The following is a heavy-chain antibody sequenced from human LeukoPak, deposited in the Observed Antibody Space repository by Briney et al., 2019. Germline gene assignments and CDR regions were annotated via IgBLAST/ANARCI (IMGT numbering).Heavy chain of an antibody. J-gene: IGHJ4*02. V-gene: IGHV3-48*03. CDR2: ISSSGSTI. CDR3: ARVGSGYYYVDY. Sequence: PGGSLRLSCAASGFTFSSYEMNWVRQAPGKGLEWVSYISSSGSTIYYADSVKGRFTISRDNAKNSLYLQMNSLRAEDTAVYYCARVGSGYYYVDYWGQGTLVTVSS. CDR1: GFTFSSYE. D-gene: IGHD3-22*01.